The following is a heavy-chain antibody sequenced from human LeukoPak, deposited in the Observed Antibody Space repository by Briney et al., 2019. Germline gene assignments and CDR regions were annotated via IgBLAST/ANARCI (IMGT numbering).Heavy chain of an antibody. CDR1: GFTFSSYS. Sequence: GGSLRLSCAASGFTFSSYSMNWVRQAPGKGLEWVSSISSSSSYIYYADSVKGRFTISRDNAKNSLYLQMNSLRAEDTAVYYCARDEAYCGGDCYENWFDPWGQGTLVTVSS. V-gene: IGHV3-21*01. CDR2: ISSSSSYI. CDR3: ARDEAYCGGDCYENWFDP. D-gene: IGHD2-21*02. J-gene: IGHJ5*02.